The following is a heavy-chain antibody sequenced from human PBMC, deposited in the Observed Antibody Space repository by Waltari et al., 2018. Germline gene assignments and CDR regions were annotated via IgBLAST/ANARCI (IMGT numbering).Heavy chain of an antibody. CDR3: ARALVQGVIVYLGDF. J-gene: IGHJ4*02. Sequence: QVQLAQSGAEVKKPGASVKVSCKYSGYTFTAYVIHWVRQAPGQGLEWMGRINPYSGDTDLAQKFQGRVTMTRDTSIDTVYMELSRLSFDDTAVYYCARALVQGVIVYLGDFWGQGTLVTVSS. D-gene: IGHD3-10*01. V-gene: IGHV1-2*06. CDR1: GYTFTAYV. CDR2: INPYSGDT.